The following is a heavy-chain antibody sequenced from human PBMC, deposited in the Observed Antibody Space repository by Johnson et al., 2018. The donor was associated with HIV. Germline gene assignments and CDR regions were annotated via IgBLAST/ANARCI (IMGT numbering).Heavy chain of an antibody. D-gene: IGHD6-19*01. CDR3: ARDRPSGWPDAFDI. J-gene: IGHJ3*02. CDR2: IYSGGST. Sequence: VQLVESGGGLVQPGGSLRLSCAASGFTVSSNYMNWVRQAPGQGLEWDSVIYSGGSTFYADSVKGRFTISRDNSKNTLYLQMNSLRPEDTAVYYCARDRPSGWPDAFDIWGQGTMVTVSS. CDR1: GFTVSSNY. V-gene: IGHV3-66*02.